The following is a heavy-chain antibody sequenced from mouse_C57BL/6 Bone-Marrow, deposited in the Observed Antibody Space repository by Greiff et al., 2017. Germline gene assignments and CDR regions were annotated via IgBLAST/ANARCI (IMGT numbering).Heavy chain of an antibody. D-gene: IGHD3-1*01. Sequence: QVQLQQPGAELVKPGASVKLSCKASGYTFTSYWMHWVKQRPGRGLEWIGRIYPNSGGTKYNEKFKSKATLTVDKPSSTAYMQLSSLTSEDSAVYYCARSGWEAWFAYWGQGTLVTVSA. CDR3: ARSGWEAWFAY. CDR1: GYTFTSYW. CDR2: IYPNSGGT. V-gene: IGHV1-72*01. J-gene: IGHJ3*01.